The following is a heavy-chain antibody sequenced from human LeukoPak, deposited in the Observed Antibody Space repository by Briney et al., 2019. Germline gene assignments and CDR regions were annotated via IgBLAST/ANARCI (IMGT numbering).Heavy chain of an antibody. J-gene: IGHJ4*02. V-gene: IGHV1-18*01. D-gene: IGHD3-9*01. CDR1: GYTFTSYD. CDR3: ARGALLDDILTGRFDY. CDR2: ISAYNGNT. Sequence: ASVKVSCKASGYTFTSYDINWVRQATGQGLEWMGWISAYNGNTNYAQKLQGRVTMTTDTSTSTAYMELRSLRSDDTAVYYCARGALLDDILTGRFDYWGQGTLVTVSS.